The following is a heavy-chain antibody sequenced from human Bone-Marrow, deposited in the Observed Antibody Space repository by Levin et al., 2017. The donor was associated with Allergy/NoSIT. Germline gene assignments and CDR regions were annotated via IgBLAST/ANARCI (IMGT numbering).Heavy chain of an antibody. D-gene: IGHD1-26*01. CDR1: GVSFSSINYY. V-gene: IGHV4-39*01. CDR2: VSYSGST. CDR3: ARLKQYKRGRYSWYIED. Sequence: SCTVSGVSFSSINYYWGWIRQSPGKGLEWIGYVSYSGSTYYYPSLKSRVTISVDTSKNQFSLKLSSVTAADTAVYFCARLKQYKRGRYSWYIEDWGRGKLDTVSS. J-gene: IGHJ4*01.